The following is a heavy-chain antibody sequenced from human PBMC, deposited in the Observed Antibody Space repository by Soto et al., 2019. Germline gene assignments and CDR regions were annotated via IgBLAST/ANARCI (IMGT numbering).Heavy chain of an antibody. CDR2: IYPGDSDT. CDR3: ARWKYDCSGYYGHYGMAF. CDR1: GYSFTSYC. Sequence: GESLKISCKGSGYSFTSYCIAWLRQMPGKGLEWMGIIYPGDSDTRYSPSFQGQVTISADKSISTAYLQWSSLKASDTAMYFCARWKYDCSGYYGHYGMAFWGQGSTVIVSS. V-gene: IGHV5-51*01. D-gene: IGHD3-22*01. J-gene: IGHJ6*02.